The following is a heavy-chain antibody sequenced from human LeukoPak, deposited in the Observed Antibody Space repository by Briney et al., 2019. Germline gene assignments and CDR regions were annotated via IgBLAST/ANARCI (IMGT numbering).Heavy chain of an antibody. CDR2: ISRTGGIT. Sequence: GGSLRLSCAASGFTFSNYDMTWVRQTPGKGLEWVSTISRTGGITYYADSVKGRFTISRDNSKNTLFLQMNNLRAEDTAIYYCAKVLKGEYDYVWGSYWSWFDPWGQGTLVTVSS. CDR1: GFTFSNYD. J-gene: IGHJ5*02. V-gene: IGHV3-23*01. D-gene: IGHD3-16*01. CDR3: AKVLKGEYDYVWGSYWSWFDP.